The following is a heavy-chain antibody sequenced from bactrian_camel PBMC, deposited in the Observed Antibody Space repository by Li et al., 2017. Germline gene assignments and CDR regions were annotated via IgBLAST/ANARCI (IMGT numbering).Heavy chain of an antibody. D-gene: IGHD1*01. CDR3: AARRHGECYFWANNRSRATWYDY. CDR2: TGPSTT. CDR1: GYTYTGNS. Sequence: HVQLVESGGGSVQTGGSLRLSCVLSGYTYTGNSMAWFGQVPGKEREEVAATGPSTTKYADSVKGRFTLSKDNDKNIQYLQMNSLKPEDTGMYYCAARRHGECYFWANNRSRATWYDYWGQGTQVTVS. V-gene: IGHV3S53*01. J-gene: IGHJ4*01.